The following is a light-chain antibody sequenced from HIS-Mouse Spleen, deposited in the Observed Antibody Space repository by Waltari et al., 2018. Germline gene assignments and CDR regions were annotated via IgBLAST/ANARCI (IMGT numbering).Light chain of an antibody. CDR3: QVWDSSSDHVV. CDR1: NIGSKS. Sequence: SYVLTQPPSVSVAPGKTARITCGGNNIGSKSVHWYQQKPGQAPVLVVYDDSERPSGIPERCSGSESGNTATLTISRVEAGDEADYYCQVWDSSSDHVVFGGGTKLTVL. CDR2: DDS. J-gene: IGLJ2*01. V-gene: IGLV3-21*03.